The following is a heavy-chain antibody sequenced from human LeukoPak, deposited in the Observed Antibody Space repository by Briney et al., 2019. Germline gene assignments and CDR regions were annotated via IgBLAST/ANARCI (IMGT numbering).Heavy chain of an antibody. V-gene: IGHV4-39*01. Sequence: SETLSLTCTVSGGSIRSSYYYWGWIRQPPGKGLEWIGSIYYSGSTYYNPSLKSRVTISVDTSKNQFSLKLSSVTAADTAVYYCARAGSFDYWGQGTLVTVSS. CDR3: ARAGSFDY. CDR1: GGSIRSSYYY. J-gene: IGHJ4*02. CDR2: IYYSGST. D-gene: IGHD6-19*01.